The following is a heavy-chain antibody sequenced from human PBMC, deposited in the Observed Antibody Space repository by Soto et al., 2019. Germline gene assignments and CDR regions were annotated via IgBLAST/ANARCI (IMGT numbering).Heavy chain of an antibody. V-gene: IGHV4-61*01. CDR2: IYYSGST. J-gene: IGHJ4*02. CDR3: ARATADGSGYYYFDY. CDR1: GGSVSSVISY. Sequence: PSETLSLTCTVSGGSVSSVISYWSWIRQPPGKGLEWIAYIYYSGSTNYNPPLKSRVTISVDTSKNQFSLKLSSVTAADAAVYYCARATADGSGYYYFDYWGQGTLVTVSS. D-gene: IGHD3-22*01.